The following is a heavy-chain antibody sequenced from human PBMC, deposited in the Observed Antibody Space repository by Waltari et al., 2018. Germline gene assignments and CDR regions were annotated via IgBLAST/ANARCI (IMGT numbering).Heavy chain of an antibody. CDR1: GGSISSHY. CDR2: IYYSGST. D-gene: IGHD3-22*01. J-gene: IGHJ4*02. CDR3: ARVLYDSSGYGPDY. Sequence: QVQLQESGPGLVTPSETLSLTCTVSGGSISSHYWSWLRQPPGKGLEWIGYIYYSGSTNYNPSLKSRVTISVDTSKNQFSLKLSSVTAADTAVYYCARVLYDSSGYGPDYWGQGTLVTVSS. V-gene: IGHV4-59*11.